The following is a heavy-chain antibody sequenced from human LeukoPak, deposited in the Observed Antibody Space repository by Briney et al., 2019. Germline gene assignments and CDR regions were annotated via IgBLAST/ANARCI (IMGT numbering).Heavy chain of an antibody. Sequence: SETLSLTCAVYGGSFSGYYWSWIRQPPGKGLEWIGYIYYSGSTNYNPSLKSRVTISVDTSKNQFSLKLSSVTAADTAVYYCARDGGSYYDFDYWGQGTLVTVSS. CDR1: GGSFSGYY. CDR2: IYYSGST. CDR3: ARDGGSYYDFDY. D-gene: IGHD1-26*01. V-gene: IGHV4-59*01. J-gene: IGHJ4*02.